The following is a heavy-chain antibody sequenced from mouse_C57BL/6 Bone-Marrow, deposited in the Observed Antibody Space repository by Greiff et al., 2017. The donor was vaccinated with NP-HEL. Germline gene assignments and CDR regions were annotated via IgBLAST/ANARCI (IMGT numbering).Heavy chain of an antibody. V-gene: IGHV1-66*01. Sequence: VMLQQSGPELVKPGASVKISCKASGYSFTSYYIHWVKQRPGQGLEWIGWIYPGCGNTKYNEKFKGKATLTADTSSSTAYMQLSSLTSEASAVYYCAREEVLLRYHYYAMDYWGQGTSVTVSS. J-gene: IGHJ4*01. CDR2: IYPGCGNT. CDR3: AREEVLLRYHYYAMDY. CDR1: GYSFTSYY. D-gene: IGHD1-1*01.